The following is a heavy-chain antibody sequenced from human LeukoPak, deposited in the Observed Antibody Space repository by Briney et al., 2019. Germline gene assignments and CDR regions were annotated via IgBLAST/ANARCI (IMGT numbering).Heavy chain of an antibody. V-gene: IGHV1-69*04. CDR1: GGTFSSYA. J-gene: IGHJ5*02. CDR2: IIPILGIA. D-gene: IGHD5-24*01. CDR3: ARDEMATSTSWFDP. Sequence: SVKVSCKASGGTFSSYAISWVRQAPGQGLEWMGRIIPILGIANYAQKFQGRVTITADKSTSTAYMELSSLRSEDTAVYYCARDEMATSTSWFDPRGQGTLVTVSS.